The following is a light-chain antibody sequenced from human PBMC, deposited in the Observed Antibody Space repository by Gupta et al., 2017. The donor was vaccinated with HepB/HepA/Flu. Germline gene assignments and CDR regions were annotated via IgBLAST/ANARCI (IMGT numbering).Light chain of an antibody. CDR1: EDIYNY. V-gene: IGKV1-8*01. CDR2: DAS. J-gene: IGKJ4*01. CDR3: QQDHFYPFN. Sequence: RMTQSPSSFSASTGDRVTITCRASEDIYNYLAWYQQKPGEAPNLLIYDASTLEGGVPSRFSGSGSGTDFTLTITALQSEDFGTYYCQQDHFYPFNFGRGTKVDIK.